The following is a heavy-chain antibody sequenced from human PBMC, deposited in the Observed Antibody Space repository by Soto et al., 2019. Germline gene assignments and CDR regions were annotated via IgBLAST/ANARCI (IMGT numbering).Heavy chain of an antibody. D-gene: IGHD3-10*01. CDR1: GYTFTSYG. CDR2: ISAHNGNT. V-gene: IGHV1-18*01. Sequence: QVHLVQSGAEVKKPGASVKVSCKASGYTFTSYGITWVRQATGQGLEWMGWISAHNGNTDYAQKLQGRVIVTRDTSPSTAYMELRSLISDVTAVYYCARGRYGEYWGQGALVTVSS. J-gene: IGHJ4*02. CDR3: ARGRYGEY.